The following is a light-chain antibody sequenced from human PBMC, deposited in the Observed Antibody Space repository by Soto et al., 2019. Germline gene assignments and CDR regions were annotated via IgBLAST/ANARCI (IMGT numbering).Light chain of an antibody. CDR3: QQYNNYPWT. CDR1: QSIRTS. CDR2: KAS. J-gene: IGKJ1*01. Sequence: DVQMTQSPSTLSASVGARVTITCRAGQSIRTSLAWYQQKPGKAPNLLIYKASTLQSGVPSRFSGSGSETEFSLTISSLQPDDFASYYCQQYNNYPWTFGQGTKVEI. V-gene: IGKV1-5*03.